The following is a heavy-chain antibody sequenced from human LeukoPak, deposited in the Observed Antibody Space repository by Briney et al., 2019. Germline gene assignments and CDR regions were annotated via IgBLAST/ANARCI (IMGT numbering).Heavy chain of an antibody. CDR1: GYTFTNYG. V-gene: IGHV1-18*01. J-gene: IGHJ4*02. D-gene: IGHD4-17*01. Sequence: ASVKVSCKAFGYTFTNYGISWVRQAPGQGLEWMGWIRIYNGNTKYAQKFQDRVTMTTDTSTSTAYMELRSLRSDDTAVYYCARWTTVTRAFDYWGQGTLVTVSS. CDR2: IRIYNGNT. CDR3: ARWTTVTRAFDY.